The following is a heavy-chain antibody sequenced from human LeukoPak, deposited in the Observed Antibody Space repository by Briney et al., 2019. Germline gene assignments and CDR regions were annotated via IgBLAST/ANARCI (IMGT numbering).Heavy chain of an antibody. Sequence: GDSLRLSCAASGFTFTKYWMTWVRQAPGKGLEWVANIKQDGSEKYYVDSVKGRFTISRDNAKNSLYLQMNSLRVEDTAIYYCVRAGRVATEDWGQGTLVTVSS. CDR3: VRAGRVATED. V-gene: IGHV3-7*01. J-gene: IGHJ4*02. D-gene: IGHD6-13*01. CDR1: GFTFTKYW. CDR2: IKQDGSEK.